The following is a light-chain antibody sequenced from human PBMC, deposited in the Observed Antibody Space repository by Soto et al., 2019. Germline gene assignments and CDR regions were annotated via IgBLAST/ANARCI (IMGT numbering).Light chain of an antibody. CDR2: GAS. CDR3: QQSDGSPPWT. J-gene: IGKJ1*01. V-gene: IGKV3-20*01. CDR1: QSVSSTS. Sequence: EIVLTQSPGTLSYSPGDRATLSCRASQSVSSTSLAWYQQKPGQAPRLLIYGASNRATGIPDRFRGSGSGTDFTLTISRLEPEDFAVYYCQQSDGSPPWTFGLGTKVEFK.